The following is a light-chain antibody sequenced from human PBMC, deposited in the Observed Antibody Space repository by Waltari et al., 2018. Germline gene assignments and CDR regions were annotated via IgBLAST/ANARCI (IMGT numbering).Light chain of an antibody. Sequence: QSVLTQPPSASGTPGQRVTISCSGSSSHIGSNYVYWYQQLPGTAPKLLIYRNNQRPSGVPDRFSGSKSDTSASLAISGLRSEDEADYYCAAWDDSLSALVFGGGTKLTVL. CDR2: RNN. J-gene: IGLJ2*01. V-gene: IGLV1-47*01. CDR1: SSHIGSNY. CDR3: AAWDDSLSALV.